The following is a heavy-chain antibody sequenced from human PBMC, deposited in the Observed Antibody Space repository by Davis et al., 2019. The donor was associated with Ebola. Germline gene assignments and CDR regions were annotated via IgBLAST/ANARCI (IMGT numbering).Heavy chain of an antibody. V-gene: IGHV4-34*01. CDR3: ARDLRYDSSGYDYYFYMDV. Sequence: PSETLSLTCAVYVRPFSGYYWTWIRQPPGKGLEWIGEINHSGRTNYNSTLKSRVTISVDPSKNQFSLNLRSVTAADTAVYYCARDLRYDSSGYDYYFYMDVWGKGTTVTVSS. CDR2: INHSGRT. D-gene: IGHD3-22*01. J-gene: IGHJ6*03. CDR1: VRPFSGYY.